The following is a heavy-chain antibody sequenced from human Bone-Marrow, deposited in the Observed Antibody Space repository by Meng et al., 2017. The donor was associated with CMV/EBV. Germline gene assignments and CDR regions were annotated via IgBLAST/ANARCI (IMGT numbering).Heavy chain of an antibody. Sequence: SETLSLTCAVYGGSFSGYYWSWIRQPPGKGLEWIGEINHSGSTNYNPSLKSRVTISVDTSKNQFSLKLSSVTAADTAVYYCARDTLYYYYGMDVWGQGTTVPVSS. CDR2: INHSGST. CDR3: ARDTLYYYYGMDV. V-gene: IGHV4-34*01. J-gene: IGHJ6*02. CDR1: GGSFSGYY. D-gene: IGHD2-2*02.